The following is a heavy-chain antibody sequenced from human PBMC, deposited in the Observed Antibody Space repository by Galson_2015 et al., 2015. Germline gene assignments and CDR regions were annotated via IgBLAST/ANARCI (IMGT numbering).Heavy chain of an antibody. D-gene: IGHD2-15*01. Sequence: SVKVSCKVSGYTLTELSMHWVRQAPGKGLEWMGGFDPEDGETIYAQKFQGRVTMTEDTSTDTAYMELSSLRSEDTAVYYCATQDRTPVAYYYYGMDVWGQGTTVTVSS. J-gene: IGHJ6*02. CDR2: FDPEDGET. CDR3: ATQDRTPVAYYYYGMDV. CDR1: GYTLTELS. V-gene: IGHV1-24*01.